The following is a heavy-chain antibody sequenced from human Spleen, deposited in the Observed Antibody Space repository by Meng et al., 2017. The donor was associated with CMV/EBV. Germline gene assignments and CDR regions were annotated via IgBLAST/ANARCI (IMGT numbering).Heavy chain of an antibody. CDR1: GYTFTNYG. Sequence: ASVKVSCKASGYTFTNYGIRWVRQAPGQGLEGMGWISAYNGDTKYAQKFQGRVTMTTDTATSTAYLEVRSLRSDDTAVYYCARGGARWWGTGDIWGQGTMVTVSS. CDR3: ARGGARWWGTGDI. V-gene: IGHV1-18*01. D-gene: IGHD3-16*01. CDR2: ISAYNGDT. J-gene: IGHJ3*02.